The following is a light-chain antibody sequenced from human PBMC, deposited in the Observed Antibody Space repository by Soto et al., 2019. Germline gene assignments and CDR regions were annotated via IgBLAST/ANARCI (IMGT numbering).Light chain of an antibody. V-gene: IGKV1-5*03. CDR1: QNIGRW. CDR3: QHYDSYSWT. Sequence: DIQMTQSPSILSASVADRVTITCRASQNIGRWLAWYQQKPGKAPKLLIYTASSLESGVPSRFSGSGSGTEFTLTISSLQPDDFATYYCQHYDSYSWTFGQGTKVEIK. J-gene: IGKJ1*01. CDR2: TAS.